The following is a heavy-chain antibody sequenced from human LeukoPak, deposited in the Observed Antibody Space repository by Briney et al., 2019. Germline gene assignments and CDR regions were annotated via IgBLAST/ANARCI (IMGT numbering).Heavy chain of an antibody. CDR3: ARAMGCGGDCYGAFDI. D-gene: IGHD2-21*02. V-gene: IGHV4-34*01. CDR1: GGSFSGYY. J-gene: IGHJ3*02. Sequence: SETLSLTCAVYGGSFSGYYWSWIRQPPGKGLEWIGEIYHSGSTNYNPSLKSRVTISVDKSKNQFSLKLSSVTAADTAVYYCARAMGCGGDCYGAFDIWGQGTMVTVSS. CDR2: IYHSGST.